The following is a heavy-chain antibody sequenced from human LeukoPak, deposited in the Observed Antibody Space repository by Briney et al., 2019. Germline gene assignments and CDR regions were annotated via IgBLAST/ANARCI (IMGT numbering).Heavy chain of an antibody. CDR1: GYTFTSYG. CDR3: ARVAVAGNLGWFDP. V-gene: IGHV1-18*01. Sequence: GASVKVSCKASGYTFTSYGISWGRQAPGQGLEWMGWISAYNGNTNYAQKLRGRVTMTTDTSTSTAYMELRSLRSDDTAVYYCARVAVAGNLGWFDPWGQGTLVTVSS. J-gene: IGHJ5*02. CDR2: ISAYNGNT. D-gene: IGHD6-19*01.